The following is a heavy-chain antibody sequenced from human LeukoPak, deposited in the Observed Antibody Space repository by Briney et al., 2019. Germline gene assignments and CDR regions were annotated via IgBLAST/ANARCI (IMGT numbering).Heavy chain of an antibody. CDR3: ARGYYAVDY. CDR2: INHSGST. CDR1: GGSFSGYY. Sequence: SETLSLTCAVYGGSFSGYYWSWIRQPPGKGLEWIGEINHSGSTNYNPSLKSRVTISVDTSKNQFSLKLSFVTAADTAVYYCARGYYAVDYWGQGTLVTVSS. D-gene: IGHD1-26*01. J-gene: IGHJ4*02. V-gene: IGHV4-34*01.